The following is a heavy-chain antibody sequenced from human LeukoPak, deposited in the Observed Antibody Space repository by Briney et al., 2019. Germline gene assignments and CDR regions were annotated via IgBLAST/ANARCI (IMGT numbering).Heavy chain of an antibody. CDR1: GFMFSRLG. CDR3: AKEGDQFRGYLDA. J-gene: IGHJ6*03. V-gene: IGHV3-33*06. Sequence: GGSLRLSCAASGFMFSRLGMQWVRQAPGEGIEWVAMIWHDGSDEEYADSVKGQFTIARDNSQNTLYLQMNSLRDDDTAVYYCAKEGDQFRGYLDAWGKGTTVTVSS. CDR2: IWHDGSDE. D-gene: IGHD3-16*01.